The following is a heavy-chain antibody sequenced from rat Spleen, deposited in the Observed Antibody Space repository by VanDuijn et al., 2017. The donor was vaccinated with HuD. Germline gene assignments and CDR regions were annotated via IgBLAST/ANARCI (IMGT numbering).Heavy chain of an antibody. D-gene: IGHD1-10*01. CDR3: ARLTTAFDY. CDR1: GFTFSSFP. Sequence: EVQLVESGGGLVQPGRSLKLSCAASGFTFSSFPMAWVRQAPKKGLEWVASISTGGGNTYYRDSVKGRFTISRDNAKSFLQMDSLRSGDTATYYCARLTTAFDYWGQGVMVTVSS. J-gene: IGHJ2*01. V-gene: IGHV5-25*01. CDR2: ISTGGGNT.